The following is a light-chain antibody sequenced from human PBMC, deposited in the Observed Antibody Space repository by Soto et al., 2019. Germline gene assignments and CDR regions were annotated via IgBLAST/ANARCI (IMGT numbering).Light chain of an antibody. CDR1: QSVTSSY. CDR2: GAS. CDR3: QQYDTSPRT. Sequence: LSLSPGERATLSCRASQSVTSSYLAWYQQKPGQAPRLLIYGASSRATGIPDRFSGSGSGTNFTLTISSLEPEHFAVYYCQQYDTSPRTFGQGTKVDIK. J-gene: IGKJ1*01. V-gene: IGKV3-20*01.